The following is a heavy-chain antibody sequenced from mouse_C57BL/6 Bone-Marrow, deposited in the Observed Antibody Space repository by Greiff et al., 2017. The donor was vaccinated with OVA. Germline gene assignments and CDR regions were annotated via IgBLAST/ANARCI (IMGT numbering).Heavy chain of an antibody. Sequence: EVMLVESGAELVRPGASVKLSCTASGFNFTDYYMHWVKQRPEQGLEWIGRIDPEDGATEYAPKFQGKATMTADTSSNTAYLQLSSLTSEDTDIYYGARTTVGLWYFDVWGTGTTVTVSS. CDR2: IDPEDGAT. CDR1: GFNFTDYY. V-gene: IGHV14-1*01. CDR3: ARTTVGLWYFDV. J-gene: IGHJ1*03. D-gene: IGHD1-1*01.